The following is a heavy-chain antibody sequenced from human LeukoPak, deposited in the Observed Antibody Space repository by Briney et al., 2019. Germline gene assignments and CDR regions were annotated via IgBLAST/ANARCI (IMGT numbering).Heavy chain of an antibody. CDR3: ATVPGMTRTGDAL. CDR1: GGSISSSSYY. Sequence: SETLSLTCTVSGGSISSSSYYWGWIRQPPGKGLEWIGSIYYSGSTYYNPSLKSRVTISVDTSKNQFSLKLSSVTAADTAVYYCATVPGMTRTGDALWGQGTLVTVSS. D-gene: IGHD2-2*01. V-gene: IGHV4-39*01. CDR2: IYYSGST. J-gene: IGHJ4*02.